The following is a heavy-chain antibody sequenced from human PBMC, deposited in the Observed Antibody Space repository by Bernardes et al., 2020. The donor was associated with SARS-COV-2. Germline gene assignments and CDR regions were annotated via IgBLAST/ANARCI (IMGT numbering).Heavy chain of an antibody. CDR1: GYSFTSYW. V-gene: IGHV5-51*01. J-gene: IGHJ4*02. Sequence: GESLMISCKGSGYSFTSYWIGWVRQMPGKGLEWMGIIYPGDSDTRYSPSFQGQVTISADKSISTAYLQWSSLKASDTAMYYCASSMVRGVPEYYFDYWGQGTLVTVSS. CDR2: IYPGDSDT. CDR3: ASSMVRGVPEYYFDY. D-gene: IGHD3-10*01.